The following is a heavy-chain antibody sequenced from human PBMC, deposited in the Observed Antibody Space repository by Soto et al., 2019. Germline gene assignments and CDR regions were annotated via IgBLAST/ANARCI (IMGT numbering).Heavy chain of an antibody. J-gene: IGHJ6*02. CDR2: IYPGDSDT. D-gene: IGHD6-13*01. CDR3: ARHSLRRAAAGTYYYGMDV. CDR1: GYSFTSYW. Sequence: PGESLKISCKGSGYSFTSYWIGWVRQMPGKGLEWMGIIYPGDSDTRYSPSFQGQVTISADKSISTAYLQWSSLKASDTAMYYCARHSLRRAAAGTYYYGMDVWGQGTTVTV. V-gene: IGHV5-51*01.